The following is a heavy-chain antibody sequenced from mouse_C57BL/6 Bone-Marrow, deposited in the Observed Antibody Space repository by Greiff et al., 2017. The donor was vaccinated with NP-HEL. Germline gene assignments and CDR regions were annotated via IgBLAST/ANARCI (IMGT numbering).Heavy chain of an antibody. V-gene: IGHV1-53*01. CDR3: ARSGGSYVLFDY. J-gene: IGHJ2*01. Sequence: QVQLQQPGTELVKPGASVKLSCKASGYTFTSYWMHWVKQRPGQGLEWIGNINPSNGGTNYNEKFKSKATLTVDKSSSTAYMQLSSLTSEDSAVDYCARSGGSYVLFDYWGQGTTLTVSS. D-gene: IGHD1-1*02. CDR1: GYTFTSYW. CDR2: INPSNGGT.